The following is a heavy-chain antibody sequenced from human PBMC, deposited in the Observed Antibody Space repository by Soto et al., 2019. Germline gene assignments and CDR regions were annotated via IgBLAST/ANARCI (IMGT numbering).Heavy chain of an antibody. J-gene: IGHJ4*02. CDR2: ISGSGGST. CDR1: GFTFSSYA. CDR3: AKIPGCIVVVPAATLFDS. Sequence: HPGGSLRLSCAASGFTFSSYAMSWVRQAPGKGLEWVSAISGSGGSTYYADSVKGRFTISRDNSKNTLYLQMNSLRAEDTAVYYCAKIPGCIVVVPAATLFDSCGQGSLVIVSS. D-gene: IGHD2-2*01. V-gene: IGHV3-23*01.